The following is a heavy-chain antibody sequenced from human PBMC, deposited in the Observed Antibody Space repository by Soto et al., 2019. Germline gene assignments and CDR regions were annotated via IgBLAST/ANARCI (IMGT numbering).Heavy chain of an antibody. Sequence: EVLLLESGGGLVQPGGSLRLSCAASGFTFSTYAMSWVRQAPGKGLEWVSTISGSGGSTYYADSVKGRFTISRDNSKNTLYLQMNSLRAEDTAVYFCAKALWCGDTHGAFDIWGQGTMVTVSS. J-gene: IGHJ3*02. CDR2: ISGSGGST. CDR1: GFTFSTYA. CDR3: AKALWCGDTHGAFDI. D-gene: IGHD3-10*01. V-gene: IGHV3-23*01.